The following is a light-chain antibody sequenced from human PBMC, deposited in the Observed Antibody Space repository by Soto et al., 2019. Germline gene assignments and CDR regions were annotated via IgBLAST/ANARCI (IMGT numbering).Light chain of an antibody. V-gene: IGLV1-51*01. CDR3: DTWDSSLSVYR. J-gene: IGLJ1*01. Sequence: QSVLTQPPSVSAAPGQKVTISCSGSSSNIGKNYVSWYQQLPGTAPKLLIYDNNKRPSGIPDRFSGSKSDTSATLGITGLQTGYDAEYYGDTWDSSLSVYRLGSGT. CDR1: SSNIGKNY. CDR2: DNN.